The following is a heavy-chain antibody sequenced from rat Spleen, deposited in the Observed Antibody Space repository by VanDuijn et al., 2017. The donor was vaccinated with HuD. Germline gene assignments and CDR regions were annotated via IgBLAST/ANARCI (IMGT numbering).Heavy chain of an antibody. V-gene: IGHV5-29*01. CDR1: GFTLSDYS. J-gene: IGHJ3*01. CDR2: MSYDGSST. CDR3: ARADSYRFAY. Sequence: EVQLVESGGGLVQPGRSLKLSCTASGFTLSDYSMAWVRQAPTKGLEWVATMSYDGSSTYYRDSVKGRFTISRDNAKSTLYLQMDSLRSEDTAIYYCARADSYRFAYWGQGSLVTVSS. D-gene: IGHD1-1*01.